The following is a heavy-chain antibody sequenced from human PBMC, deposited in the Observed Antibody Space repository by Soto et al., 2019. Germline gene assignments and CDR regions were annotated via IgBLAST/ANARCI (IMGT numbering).Heavy chain of an antibody. Sequence: SLRLSCAASGFTFSDYYMSWIRQAPGKGLEWVSYISSSSSYTNYADSVKGRFTISRDNAKNSLYLQMNSLRAEDTAVYYCASSLPQYCGGDCYSPYGMDVWGQGTTVTVSS. CDR2: ISSSSSYT. V-gene: IGHV3-11*06. J-gene: IGHJ6*02. D-gene: IGHD2-21*02. CDR1: GFTFSDYY. CDR3: ASSLPQYCGGDCYSPYGMDV.